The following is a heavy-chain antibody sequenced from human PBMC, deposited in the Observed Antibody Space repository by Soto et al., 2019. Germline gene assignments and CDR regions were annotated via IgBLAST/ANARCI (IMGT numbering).Heavy chain of an antibody. CDR3: TRSRFEGEAPALPGN. J-gene: IGHJ4*02. V-gene: IGHV3-49*03. Sequence: GGSLRLSCTASGFTFGDYAMSWFRQAPGKGLEWVGFIRSKAYGGTTEYAASVKGRFTISRDDSKSIAYLQMNSLKTEDTAVYYFTRSRFEGEAPALPGNWGQGTLVTVSS. D-gene: IGHD3-10*01. CDR2: IRSKAYGGTT. CDR1: GFTFGDYA.